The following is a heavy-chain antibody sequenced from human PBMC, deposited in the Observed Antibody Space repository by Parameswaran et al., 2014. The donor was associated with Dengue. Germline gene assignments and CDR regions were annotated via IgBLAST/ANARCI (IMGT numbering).Heavy chain of an antibody. V-gene: IGHV1-24*01. J-gene: IGHJ6*02. CDR3: ATTTQYSGSYNYYYYYGMDV. D-gene: IGHD1-26*01. Sequence: WVRQAPGQGLEWMGGFDPEDGETIYAQKFQGRVTMTEDTSTDTAYMELSSLRSEDTAVYYCATTTQYSGSYNYYYYYGMDVWAKGPRSPSP. CDR2: FDPEDGET.